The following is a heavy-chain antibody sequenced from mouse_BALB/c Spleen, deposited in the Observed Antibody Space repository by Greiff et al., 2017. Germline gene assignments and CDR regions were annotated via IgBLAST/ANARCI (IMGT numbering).Heavy chain of an antibody. V-gene: IGHV2-9*02. D-gene: IGHD2-14*01. CDR2: IWAGGST. Sequence: VKLMESGPGLVAPSQSLSITCTVSGFSLTSYGVHWVRQPPGKGLEWLGVIWAGGSTNYNSALMSRLSISKDNSKSQVFLKMNSLQTDDTAMYYCAREDRDSFAYWGQGTLVTVSA. CDR1: GFSLTSYG. J-gene: IGHJ3*01. CDR3: AREDRDSFAY.